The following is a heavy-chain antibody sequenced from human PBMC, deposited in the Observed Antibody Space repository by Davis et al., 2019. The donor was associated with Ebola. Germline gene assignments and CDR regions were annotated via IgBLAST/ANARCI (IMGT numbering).Heavy chain of an antibody. D-gene: IGHD2-8*02. CDR3: AKDGKRSYCTANMCWQSFDN. J-gene: IGHJ4*02. V-gene: IGHV1-69*13. Sequence: SVKVSCKTSVGTFSRYGISRARQASGQGLELMGGIVPSFGTANYAQNFQGRVTITADDSTSTAYMELSSLRSEDTAVYYCAKDGKRSYCTANMCWQSFDNLGQGTLVTVSS. CDR2: IVPSFGTA. CDR1: VGTFSRYG.